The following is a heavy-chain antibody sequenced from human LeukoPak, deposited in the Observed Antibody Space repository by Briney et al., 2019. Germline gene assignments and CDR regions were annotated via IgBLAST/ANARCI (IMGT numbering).Heavy chain of an antibody. D-gene: IGHD3-22*01. CDR2: IIPIFGTA. J-gene: IGHJ3*02. CDR1: GGTFSIYA. V-gene: IGHV1-69*01. CDR3: ARTIFGRYYDSSGPGRYAFDI. Sequence: SVNVSCKTSGGTFSIYAISWVRQAPGQGLEWMGGIIPIFGTANYAQKFQGRVTITADESTSTAYMELSSLRSEDTAVYYCARTIFGRYYDSSGPGRYAFDIWGQGTMVTVSS.